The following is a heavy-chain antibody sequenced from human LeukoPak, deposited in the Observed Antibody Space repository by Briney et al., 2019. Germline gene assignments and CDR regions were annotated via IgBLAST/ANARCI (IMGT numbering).Heavy chain of an antibody. Sequence: GGSLRLSCAAYGFTFSSYSMNWVRQAPGKGLEWVSSISSGSSYIYYADSVKGRFTISRDNAKNSLYLQMNSLRAEDTAVYYCARMLGSPPLRNDYWGQGTLVTVSS. CDR2: ISSGSSYI. CDR3: ARMLGSPPLRNDY. J-gene: IGHJ4*02. CDR1: GFTFSSYS. D-gene: IGHD1-26*01. V-gene: IGHV3-21*01.